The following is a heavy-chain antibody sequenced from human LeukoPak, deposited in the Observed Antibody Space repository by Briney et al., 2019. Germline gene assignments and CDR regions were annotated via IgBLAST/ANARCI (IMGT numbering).Heavy chain of an antibody. D-gene: IGHD3-10*01. V-gene: IGHV3-7*01. Sequence: GGSLRLSCAASGFTFSSYWMSWVRQAPGKGGEWVANIKQDGSEKYYVDSVKGRFTISRDNAKNSLYLQMNSLRAEDTAVYYCARGLAAFRDYYGSGSLDYWGQGALVTVSS. CDR3: ARGLAAFRDYYGSGSLDY. CDR2: IKQDGSEK. CDR1: GFTFSSYW. J-gene: IGHJ4*02.